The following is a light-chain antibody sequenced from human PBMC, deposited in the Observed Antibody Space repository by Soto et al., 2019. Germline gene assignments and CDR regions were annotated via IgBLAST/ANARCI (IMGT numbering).Light chain of an antibody. CDR1: KSNIGNNY. V-gene: IGLV1-51*01. J-gene: IGLJ2*01. CDR2: DSN. Sequence: QSVLTRPPSVSAAPGQKVTISCSGTKSNIGNNYVSWYQQLPGTAPKLLIFDSNNRPSEIPDRFSGSKSGTPATLDITGLQTGDEADYYCGTWDSSLSAVVFGGGTKLTVL. CDR3: GTWDSSLSAVV.